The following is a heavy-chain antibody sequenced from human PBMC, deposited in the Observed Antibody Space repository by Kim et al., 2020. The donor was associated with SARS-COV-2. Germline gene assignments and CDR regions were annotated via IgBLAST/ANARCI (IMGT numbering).Heavy chain of an antibody. CDR2: ISSSSSYI. J-gene: IGHJ6*02. V-gene: IGHV3-21*01. CDR1: GFTFSSYS. D-gene: IGHD6-13*01. CDR3: ARDLGIAAAGSLRDYYYYCMDV. Sequence: GGSLRLSCAASGFTFSSYSMNWVRQAPGKGLEWVSSISSSSSYIYYADSVKGRFTISRDNAKNSLYLQMNSLRAEDTAVYYCARDLGIAAAGSLRDYYYYCMDVWGQGTTVTLSS.